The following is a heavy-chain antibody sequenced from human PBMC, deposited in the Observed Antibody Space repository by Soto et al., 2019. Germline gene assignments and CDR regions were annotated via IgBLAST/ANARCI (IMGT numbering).Heavy chain of an antibody. CDR1: GFAFSFYS. V-gene: IGHV3-23*01. J-gene: IGHJ4*02. CDR3: ARESEDLTSNFDY. CDR2: ISGNGGTT. Sequence: EVVLLESGGGLVQPGGSLRLSCEVSGFAFSFYSMSWVRQAPGKGLEWVASISGNGGTTYYAASGKGRFTFSRDNSKNSLYLEMNSLRAEDTAVYYCARESEDLTSNFDYWGQGTLVTVSS.